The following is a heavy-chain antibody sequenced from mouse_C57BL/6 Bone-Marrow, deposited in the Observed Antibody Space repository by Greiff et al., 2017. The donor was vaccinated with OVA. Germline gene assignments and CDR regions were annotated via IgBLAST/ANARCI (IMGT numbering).Heavy chain of an antibody. CDR3: ARPLYFDY. J-gene: IGHJ2*01. V-gene: IGHV1-81*01. CDR1: GYTFTSYG. CDR2: IYPRSGNT. Sequence: LVESGAELARPGASVKLSCKASGYTFTSYGISWVKQRTGQGLEWIGEIYPRSGNTYYNAKFKGKATLTADKSSSTAYMELRSLTSEDSAVYFCARPLYFDYWGQGTTLTVSA.